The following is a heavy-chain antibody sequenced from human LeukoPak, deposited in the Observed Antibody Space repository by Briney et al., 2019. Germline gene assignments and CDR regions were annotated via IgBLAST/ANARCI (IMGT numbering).Heavy chain of an antibody. CDR2: IKSKTDGGTT. Sequence: GGSLRLSCAASGFTFSNAWMSWVRQAPGKGLEWVGRIKSKTDGGTTDYAAPVKGRFTISRDDSKNTLYLQMNSLKTEDTAVYCCTTEWRITMVRGTAYYFDYWGQGTLVTVSS. J-gene: IGHJ4*02. CDR1: GFTFSNAW. CDR3: TTEWRITMVRGTAYYFDY. V-gene: IGHV3-15*01. D-gene: IGHD3-10*01.